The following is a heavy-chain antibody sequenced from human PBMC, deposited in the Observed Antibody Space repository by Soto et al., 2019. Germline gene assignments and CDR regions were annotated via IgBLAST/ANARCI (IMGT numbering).Heavy chain of an antibody. J-gene: IGHJ4*02. CDR3: ARRYGSCFDY. Sequence: SETLSLTCTVSGGSISSGDYYWSWIRQPQGKGLEWIGYIYYSGSTYYNPSLKSRVTISVDTSKNQFSLKLSSVTAADTAAYYCARRYGSCFDYWGQGTLVTVSS. CDR1: GGSISSGDYY. D-gene: IGHD5-18*01. V-gene: IGHV4-30-4*01. CDR2: IYYSGST.